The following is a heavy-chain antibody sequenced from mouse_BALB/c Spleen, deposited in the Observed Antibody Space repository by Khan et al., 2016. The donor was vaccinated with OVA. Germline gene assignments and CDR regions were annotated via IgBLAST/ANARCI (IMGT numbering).Heavy chain of an antibody. Sequence: VQRQQSGAELGKPGASVKMSCKASGYTFTSYTMHWVKQRPGQGLEWIGYINPSSGYTKYNQKFKDKATLTADKSSSTAYMQLSSLTSEDSAVYYCARKSTRASYWGQGTTLTVSS. CDR2: INPSSGYT. V-gene: IGHV1-4*01. CDR1: GYTFTSYT. D-gene: IGHD3-1*01. J-gene: IGHJ2*01. CDR3: ARKSTRASY.